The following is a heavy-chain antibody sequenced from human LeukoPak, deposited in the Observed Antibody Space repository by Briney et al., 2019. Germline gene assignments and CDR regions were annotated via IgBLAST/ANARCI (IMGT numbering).Heavy chain of an antibody. CDR3: ARGLPDYYDSRYYFDY. CDR1: GYTFTSYG. V-gene: IGHV1-18*01. D-gene: IGHD3-22*01. CDR2: ISAYNGNT. Sequence: ASVKASCKASGYTFTSYGISWVRQAPGQGLEWMGWISAYNGNTNYAQKLQGRVTMTTDTSTSTAYMELRSLRSDDTAVYYCARGLPDYYDSRYYFDYWGQGTLVTVSS. J-gene: IGHJ4*02.